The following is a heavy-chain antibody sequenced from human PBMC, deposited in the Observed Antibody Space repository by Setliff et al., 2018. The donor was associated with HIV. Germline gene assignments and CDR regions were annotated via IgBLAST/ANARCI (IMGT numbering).Heavy chain of an antibody. Sequence: LRLSCAVSGITFGNAWMSWVRQAPGKGLEWVGRIKSKADGGATDYAAPVKGRFSISRDDSKNMLYLQMNSLETEDTAVYYCTTDLIIRGVIIDGALRWGQGTLVTV. V-gene: IGHV3-15*01. J-gene: IGHJ4*02. CDR3: TTDLIIRGVIIDGALR. CDR1: GITFGNAW. D-gene: IGHD3-10*01. CDR2: IKSKADGGAT.